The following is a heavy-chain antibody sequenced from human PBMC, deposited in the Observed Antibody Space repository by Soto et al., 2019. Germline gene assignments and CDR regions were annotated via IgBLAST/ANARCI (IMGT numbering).Heavy chain of an antibody. J-gene: IGHJ4*02. CDR3: ARAPRYCSSTSCYSLYYFDY. CDR1: GGTFSSYA. Sequence: GASVKVSCKASGGTFSSYAISWVRQAPGQGLEWMGGIIPIFGTANYAQKFQGRVTITADESTSTAYMELSSLRSEDTAVYYCARAPRYCSSTSCYSLYYFDYWGQGTLVTVSS. D-gene: IGHD2-2*01. CDR2: IIPIFGTA. V-gene: IGHV1-69*13.